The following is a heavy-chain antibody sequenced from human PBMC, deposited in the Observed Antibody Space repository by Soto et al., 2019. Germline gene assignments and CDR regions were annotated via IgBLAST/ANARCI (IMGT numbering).Heavy chain of an antibody. CDR2: IDPRDSYS. J-gene: IGHJ4*02. CDR3: ARTYYYGSGSYYIFDF. V-gene: IGHV5-10-1*01. CDR1: GYSFTSYW. D-gene: IGHD3-10*01. Sequence: GESLKISCKGSGYSFTSYWISWVRQMSGKGLEWMGRIDPRDSYSTYSPSFQGHVTMSADKSINTAYLQWSSLVASDTAMYYCARTYYYGSGSYYIFDFWGRGTLVTVPS.